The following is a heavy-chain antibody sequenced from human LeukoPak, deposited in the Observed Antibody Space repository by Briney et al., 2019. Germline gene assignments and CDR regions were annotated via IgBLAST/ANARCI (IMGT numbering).Heavy chain of an antibody. CDR3: TSDTWYSAGH. J-gene: IGHJ4*02. Sequence: GGSLRLSCTASGFIFSGSWMAWIRQAPGKGLEWVAIIKKDGSEKYYVDSMKGRFTISRDNAKNSLFLQMNSLRAEDTAIYYCTSDTWYSAGHWGQGTLVTVSS. V-gene: IGHV3-7*03. CDR1: GFIFSGSW. CDR2: IKKDGSEK. D-gene: IGHD2-15*01.